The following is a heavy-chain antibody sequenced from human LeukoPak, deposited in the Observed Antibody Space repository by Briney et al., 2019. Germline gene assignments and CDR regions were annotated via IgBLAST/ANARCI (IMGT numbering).Heavy chain of an antibody. V-gene: IGHV4-4*07. CDR2: IYTSGST. CDR3: ARTMVRGVHSYYYMDV. D-gene: IGHD3-10*01. CDR1: GGSISSYY. Sequence: SETLSLTCTVSGGSISSYYWSWIRQPAGKGLEWIGRIYTSGSTNYNPSLKSRVTMSVDTSKNQFSLKLSSVTAADTAVYYCARTMVRGVHSYYYMDVWGKGTTVTISS. J-gene: IGHJ6*03.